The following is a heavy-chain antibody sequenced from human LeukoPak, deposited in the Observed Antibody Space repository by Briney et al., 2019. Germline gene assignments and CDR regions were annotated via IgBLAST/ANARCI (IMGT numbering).Heavy chain of an antibody. J-gene: IGHJ5*02. V-gene: IGHV4-39*07. Sequence: ASETLSLTCTVSGGSISSSSYYWGWIRQPPGKGLEWIGSIYYSGSTYYNPSLKSRVTISVDTSKNQFSLKLSSVTAADAAVYYCARDIVVVVAAYPAEGWFDPWGQGTLVTVSS. CDR3: ARDIVVVVAAYPAEGWFDP. CDR2: IYYSGST. D-gene: IGHD2-15*01. CDR1: GGSISSSSYY.